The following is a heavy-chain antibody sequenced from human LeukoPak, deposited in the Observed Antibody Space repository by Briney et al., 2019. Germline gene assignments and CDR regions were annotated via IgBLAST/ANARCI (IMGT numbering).Heavy chain of an antibody. V-gene: IGHV2-5*02. CDR3: ADRCYYAGDWDGGSFDF. D-gene: IGHD2-21*02. J-gene: IGHJ4*02. CDR1: GFSLTSSPVG. CDR2: RYWDDDN. Sequence: SAPALAEPTQTLTLSCSISGFSLTSSPVGVGWIRQPPGKALEWLAFRYWDDDNRYRPSLKSRLTVMKDTSKSHVVLIMTNMDPADTGTYDCADRCYYAGDWDGGSFDFWGQGIVVTVSS.